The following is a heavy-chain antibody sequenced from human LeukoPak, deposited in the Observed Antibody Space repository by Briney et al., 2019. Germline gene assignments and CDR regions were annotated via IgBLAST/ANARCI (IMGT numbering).Heavy chain of an antibody. CDR3: ARGGVDIVLYYFDY. V-gene: IGHV3-48*04. J-gene: IGHJ4*02. CDR2: ITNSGNSK. Sequence: GGSLRLSCAASEFTFSSYSMNWVRQAPGKGLEWVSYITNSGNSKSYADSVKGRFTISRDNAKNSLYLQMNSLRAEDTAVYYCARGGVDIVLYYFDYWGQGTLVTVSS. D-gene: IGHD2-15*01. CDR1: EFTFSSYS.